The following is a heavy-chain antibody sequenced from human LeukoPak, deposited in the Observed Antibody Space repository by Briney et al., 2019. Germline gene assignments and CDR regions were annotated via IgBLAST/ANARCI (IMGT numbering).Heavy chain of an antibody. D-gene: IGHD3-10*01. J-gene: IGHJ4*02. Sequence: GGSLRLSCAASGFTFSGYWMTWVRQAPGKGLEWVANIKQEGSEIYTADSLKGRFTISRDNANNFLHLQMNSLRAEDTAIYFCVRALWFGESFFDYWGQGPLVPVSS. CDR3: VRALWFGESFFDY. CDR1: GFTFSGYW. V-gene: IGHV3-7*03. CDR2: IKQEGSEI.